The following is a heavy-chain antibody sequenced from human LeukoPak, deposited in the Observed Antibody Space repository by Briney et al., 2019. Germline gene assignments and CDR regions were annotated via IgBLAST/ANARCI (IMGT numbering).Heavy chain of an antibody. J-gene: IGHJ4*02. CDR2: ISSSSSYI. V-gene: IGHV3-21*04. D-gene: IGHD3-10*01. CDR1: GFTFSSYS. Sequence: GGSLRLSCAASGFTFSSYSMNWVRQAPGKGLEWVSSISSSSSYIYYADSVKGRFTISRDNAKNSLYLQMNSLRAEDTAVYYCARDPYYGSGSFFPYPLDYWGQGTLVTVSS. CDR3: ARDPYYGSGSFFPYPLDY.